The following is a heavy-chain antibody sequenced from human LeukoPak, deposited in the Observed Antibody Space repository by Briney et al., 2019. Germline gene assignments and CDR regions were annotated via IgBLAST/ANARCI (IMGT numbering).Heavy chain of an antibody. CDR1: GGSFSGYY. V-gene: IGHV4-34*01. CDR3: ARALIGGVAARPFDY. J-gene: IGHJ4*02. Sequence: PSETLSLTCAVYGGSFSGYYWSWIRQPPGKGLEWIGEINHSGSTNYNPSLKSRVTISVDTSKNQFSLKLSSVTAADTAVYYCARALIGGVAARPFDYWGQGTLVTVSS. D-gene: IGHD6-6*01. CDR2: INHSGST.